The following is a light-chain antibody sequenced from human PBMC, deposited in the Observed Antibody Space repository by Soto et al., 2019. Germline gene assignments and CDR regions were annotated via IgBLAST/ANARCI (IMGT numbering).Light chain of an antibody. V-gene: IGLV2-14*01. CDR2: DVN. CDR3: SSYTSRSTVL. J-gene: IGLJ2*01. Sequence: QSALTQPASVSGSPGQSITISCTGTSSDVGGYNYVSWYQQHPGKAPKLMIYDVNNRPSGVSNRFSGSKSGNTASLTISVLQPEDEADYSCSSYTSRSTVLFGGGTKVTVL. CDR1: SSDVGGYNY.